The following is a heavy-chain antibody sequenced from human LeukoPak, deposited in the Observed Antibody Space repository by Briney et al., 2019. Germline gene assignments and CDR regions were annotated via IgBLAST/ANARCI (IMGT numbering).Heavy chain of an antibody. J-gene: IGHJ4*02. CDR2: IYYSGST. CDR3: ASGYSYDLFDY. D-gene: IGHD5-18*01. V-gene: IGHV4-39*01. Sequence: SETLSLTCTVSGGSISSSSYYWGWIRQPPGKGLEWIGSIYYSGSTYYNPSLKSRVTISVDTSKNQFSLKLSSVPAADTAVYYCASGYSYDLFDYWGQGTLVTVSS. CDR1: GGSISSSSYY.